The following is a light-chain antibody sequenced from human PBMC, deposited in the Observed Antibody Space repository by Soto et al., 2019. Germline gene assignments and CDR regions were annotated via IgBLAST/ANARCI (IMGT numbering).Light chain of an antibody. J-gene: IGKJ1*01. CDR1: QTVSSSY. V-gene: IGKV3D-20*02. Sequence: EIVLTQSPGTLSLSPGERATLSCRASQTVSSSYLAWYQQKPGQAPRLLIYGASTRATGIPGRFSGSASGTDFTLTISRLEPEDFAVYYCQQRSNWPWTFGQGTKLEIK. CDR3: QQRSNWPWT. CDR2: GAS.